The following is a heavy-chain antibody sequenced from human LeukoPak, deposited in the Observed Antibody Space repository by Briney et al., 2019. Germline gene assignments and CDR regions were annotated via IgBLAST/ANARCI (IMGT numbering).Heavy chain of an antibody. D-gene: IGHD2-2*02. J-gene: IGHJ4*02. V-gene: IGHV3-23*01. CDR1: GFTFSSSA. Sequence: GGSLRLSCAASGFTFSSSAMSWVRQVPGKGLEWVSAISGSGGSTYYADSVKGRFTISRDNSKNTLYLQMNSLIAEDTAVYYCAKLTEPLKVYCRSPSCDISFDFWGQVTLVTVSS. CDR2: ISGSGGST. CDR3: AKLTEPLKVYCRSPSCDISFDF.